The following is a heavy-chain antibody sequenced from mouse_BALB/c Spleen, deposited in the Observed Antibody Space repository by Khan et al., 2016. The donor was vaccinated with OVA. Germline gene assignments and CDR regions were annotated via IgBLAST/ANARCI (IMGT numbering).Heavy chain of an antibody. CDR1: GYSITSGYG. Sequence: EVQLQESGPGLVKPSQSLSLTCTVTGYSITSGYGWNWNRQFPGNKLERMGNISYSGSTNYNQSLKSRISITRDTSKNQFFLQLNSVTTEDTATYYCARTARIKYWGQGTTLTVSS. V-gene: IGHV3-2*02. D-gene: IGHD1-2*01. CDR3: ARTARIKY. J-gene: IGHJ2*01. CDR2: ISYSGST.